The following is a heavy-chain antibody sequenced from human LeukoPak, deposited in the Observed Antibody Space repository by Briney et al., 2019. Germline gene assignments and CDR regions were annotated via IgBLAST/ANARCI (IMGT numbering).Heavy chain of an antibody. Sequence: GGSLRLSCAASGFTFSSYAMYWVRQAPGKGLEWVSGIFGSGGSTHYADSVKGRFTIARDNSKNTVYLQMNSLRAEDTAVYYCAKTTTGYSSGRFPGWPVDYWGQGTLVTVSS. V-gene: IGHV3-23*01. J-gene: IGHJ4*02. CDR3: AKTTTGYSSGRFPGWPVDY. CDR1: GFTFSSYA. CDR2: IFGSGGST. D-gene: IGHD6-19*01.